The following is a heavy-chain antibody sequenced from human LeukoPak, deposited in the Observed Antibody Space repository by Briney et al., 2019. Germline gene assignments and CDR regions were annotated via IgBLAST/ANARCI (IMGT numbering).Heavy chain of an antibody. CDR3: AKRYYYGSGPPQD. CDR1: GGSISSSSYY. V-gene: IGHV4-39*07. CDR2: IYYSGST. J-gene: IGHJ4*02. Sequence: SETLSLTCTVSGGSISSSSYYWGWIRQPPGKGLEWIGSIYYSGSTYYNPSLKSRVTISVDTSKNQFSLKLSSVTAADTAVYYCAKRYYYGSGPPQDWGQGTLVTVSS. D-gene: IGHD3-10*01.